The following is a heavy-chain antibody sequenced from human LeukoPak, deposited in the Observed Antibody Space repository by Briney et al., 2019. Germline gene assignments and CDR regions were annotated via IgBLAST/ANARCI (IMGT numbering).Heavy chain of an antibody. CDR3: AKSYYYGSGSYASMTDY. CDR1: GFTFSSYG. D-gene: IGHD3-10*01. V-gene: IGHV3-30*02. J-gene: IGHJ4*02. Sequence: GGSLRLSCAASGFTFSSYGMHWVRQAPGKGLEWVAFIRYDGSNKYYADSVKGRFTISRGNSKNKLYLQMNSLRAEDTAVYYCAKSYYYGSGSYASMTDYWGQGTLVTVSS. CDR2: IRYDGSNK.